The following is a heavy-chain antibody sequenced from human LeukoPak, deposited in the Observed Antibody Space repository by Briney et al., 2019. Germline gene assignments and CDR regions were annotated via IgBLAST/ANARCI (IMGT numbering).Heavy chain of an antibody. V-gene: IGHV3-66*01. CDR3: ARDSYDILTGHYQGDY. D-gene: IGHD3-9*01. CDR2: IYSGGST. CDR1: GFTVSSNY. Sequence: GGSVRLSCAASGFTVSSNYMSWVRQAPGKGLEWVSVIYSGGSTYYADSVKGRFTISRDNSKNTLYLQMNSLRAEDTAVYYCARDSYDILTGHYQGDYWGQGTLVTVSS. J-gene: IGHJ4*02.